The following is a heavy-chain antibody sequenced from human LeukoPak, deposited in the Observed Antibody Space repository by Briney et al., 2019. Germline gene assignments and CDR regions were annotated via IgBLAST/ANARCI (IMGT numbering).Heavy chain of an antibody. CDR2: ISYDGSNK. CDR3: ARGRGYSGYDRKYYFDY. Sequence: GGSLRLSCAASGFTFSSYAMHWVRQAPGKGLEWVAVISYDGSNKYYADSVKGRFTISRDNSKNTLYLQMNSLRAEDTAVYYCARGRGYSGYDRKYYFDYRGQGTLVTVSS. CDR1: GFTFSSYA. D-gene: IGHD5-12*01. V-gene: IGHV3-30*04. J-gene: IGHJ4*02.